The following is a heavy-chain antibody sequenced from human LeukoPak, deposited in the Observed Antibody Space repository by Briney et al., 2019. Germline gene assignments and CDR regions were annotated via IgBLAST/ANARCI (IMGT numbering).Heavy chain of an antibody. CDR3: AKGIRSYYYYGMDV. V-gene: IGHV3-30*18. D-gene: IGHD4-17*01. CDR1: GFTFSSYG. CDR2: ISYDGSNK. Sequence: GRSLRLSCAASGFTFSSYGMHWVRQAPGKGLEWVAVISYDGSNKHYADSVKGRFTISRDNSKNTLYLQMNSLRAEDTAVYYCAKGIRSYYYYGMDVWGQGTTVTVSS. J-gene: IGHJ6*02.